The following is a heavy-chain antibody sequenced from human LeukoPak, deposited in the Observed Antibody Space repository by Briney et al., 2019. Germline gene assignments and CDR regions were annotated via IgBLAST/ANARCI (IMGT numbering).Heavy chain of an antibody. CDR2: ISGSGGST. Sequence: PGGSLRLSCAASGFTFSSYAMSWVRQAPGKGLEWVSAISGSGGSTYYADSVKGRFTISRDNSKNTLYLQMNSLRAEDTAVYYCAKPPKAAVAGMVVGYYYYMDVWGKGTTVTVSS. V-gene: IGHV3-23*01. CDR1: GFTFSSYA. D-gene: IGHD6-19*01. J-gene: IGHJ6*03. CDR3: AKPPKAAVAGMVVGYYYYMDV.